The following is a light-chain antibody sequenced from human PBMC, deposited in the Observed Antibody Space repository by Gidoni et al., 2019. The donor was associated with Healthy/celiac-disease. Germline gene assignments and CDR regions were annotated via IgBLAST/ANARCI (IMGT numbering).Light chain of an antibody. V-gene: IGKV3-15*01. Sequence: VMTQSPATLSVSPGERATLSCRASQSVSSNLAWYQQKPGQAPRLLIYGASTRATGIPARFSGSGSGTEFTLTISSLQSEDFAVYYCQQYNNWPFTFGPGTKVDIK. CDR1: QSVSSN. CDR3: QQYNNWPFT. J-gene: IGKJ3*01. CDR2: GAS.